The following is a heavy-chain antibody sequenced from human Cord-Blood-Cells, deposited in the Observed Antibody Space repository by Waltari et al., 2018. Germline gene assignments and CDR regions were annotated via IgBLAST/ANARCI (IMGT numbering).Heavy chain of an antibody. J-gene: IGHJ5*02. Sequence: QVQLQESGPGLVKPSETLSLTCTVSGGSISTYYLSWIRQPPGKGVEWIGYIYYSGSTNYNPSLKSRVTISVDTSKNQFSLKLSSVTAADTAVYYCARLVGCSSTSCYFWFDPWGQGTLVTVSS. CDR2: IYYSGST. V-gene: IGHV4-59*01. CDR1: GGSISTYY. D-gene: IGHD2-2*01. CDR3: ARLVGCSSTSCYFWFDP.